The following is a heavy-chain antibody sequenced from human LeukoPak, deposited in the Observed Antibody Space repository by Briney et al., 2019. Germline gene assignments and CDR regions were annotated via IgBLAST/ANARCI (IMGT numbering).Heavy chain of an antibody. CDR3: AKGAVTIFGVVIREDYYYMDV. J-gene: IGHJ6*03. CDR2: ISWDGGST. CDR1: GFTFDDYA. Sequence: QAGGSLRLSCAASGFTFDDYAMHWVRQAPGKGLEWVSLISWDGGSTYYADSVKGRFTISRDNSKNSLYLQMNSLRAEDTALYYCAKGAVTIFGVVIREDYYYMDVWGKGTTVTVSS. D-gene: IGHD3-3*01. V-gene: IGHV3-43D*04.